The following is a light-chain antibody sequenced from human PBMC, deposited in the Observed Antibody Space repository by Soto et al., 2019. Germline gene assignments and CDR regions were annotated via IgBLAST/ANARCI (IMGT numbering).Light chain of an antibody. V-gene: IGKV1-33*01. Sequence: DIQMTQSPSSLSASVGDTVTITCQASQDIRNFLNWYQHKPGKAPKLLIYDASNLETGVPSRFSGSGSGTDFTFTISSLQPEDIATYYCQQYDNFPPTFGPGTKVD. CDR3: QQYDNFPPT. J-gene: IGKJ3*01. CDR2: DAS. CDR1: QDIRNF.